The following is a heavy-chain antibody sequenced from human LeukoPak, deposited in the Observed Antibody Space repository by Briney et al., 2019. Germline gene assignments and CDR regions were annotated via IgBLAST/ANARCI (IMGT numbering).Heavy chain of an antibody. CDR1: GFTFSGSA. CDR3: TVTVTTDYGYYYYMDV. D-gene: IGHD4-11*01. CDR2: IRSKANSYAT. Sequence: GGSLRLPCAASGFTFSGSAMHWVRQASGKGLEWVGRIRSKANSYATGYAASVKGRFTISRDDSTNTAYLQMNSLKTEDTAVYYCTVTVTTDYGYYYYMDVWGKGTTVTVSS. J-gene: IGHJ6*03. V-gene: IGHV3-73*01.